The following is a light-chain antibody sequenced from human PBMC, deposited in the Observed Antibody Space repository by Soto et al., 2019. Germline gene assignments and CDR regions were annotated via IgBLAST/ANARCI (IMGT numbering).Light chain of an antibody. Sequence: EIVMTQSPATLSVSPGERATLSCRASHSVSSNLAWYQHKPGQAPRLLIYGASTRVTGIPARFSGSGSGTEFTLTISSLQSEDFAAYYCHQYNNGPPYTFGQGTQLEIK. J-gene: IGKJ2*01. CDR1: HSVSSN. CDR3: HQYNNGPPYT. V-gene: IGKV3-15*01. CDR2: GAS.